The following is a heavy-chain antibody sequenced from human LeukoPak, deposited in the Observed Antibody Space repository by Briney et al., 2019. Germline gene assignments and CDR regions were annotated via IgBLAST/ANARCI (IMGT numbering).Heavy chain of an antibody. CDR2: ISSSGSTI. V-gene: IGHV3-48*04. D-gene: IGHD3-10*01. CDR1: GFTFSSYS. Sequence: GGSLRLSCAASGFTFSSYSMNWVRQAPGKGLEWVSYISSSGSTIFYADSVKGRFTVSRDNAKNSLYLQMSSLRADDTAVYYCARDQYGSGDGYYMDVWGKGTTVTISS. CDR3: ARDQYGSGDGYYMDV. J-gene: IGHJ6*03.